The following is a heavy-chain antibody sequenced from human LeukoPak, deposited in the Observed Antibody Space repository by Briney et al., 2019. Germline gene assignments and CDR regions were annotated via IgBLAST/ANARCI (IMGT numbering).Heavy chain of an antibody. CDR1: GYSFTSYW. CDR3: ARLIPNSPGYGSGGGIEY. V-gene: IGHV5-51*01. J-gene: IGHJ4*02. CDR2: IYPGDSDT. Sequence: GESLKISCKGSGYSFTSYWIGWVRQMPGKGLEWMGIIYPGDSDTRYSPSFQGQVTISADKSISTTYLQWSSLKASDTAMYYCARLIPNSPGYGSGGGIEYWGQGTLVTVSS. D-gene: IGHD6-19*01.